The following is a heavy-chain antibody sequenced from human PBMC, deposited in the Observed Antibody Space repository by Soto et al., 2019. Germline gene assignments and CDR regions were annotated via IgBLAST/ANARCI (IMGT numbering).Heavy chain of an antibody. V-gene: IGHV4-34*01. CDR1: GGSFSGYY. Sequence: SETLSLTCAVYGGSFSGYYWSWIRQPPGKGLEWIGEINHSGSTNYNPSLKSRVTISVDTSKNQFSLKLSSVTAADTAVYYCARGKQLWSYYYYYMDVWGKGTTVTVS. CDR2: INHSGST. CDR3: ARGKQLWSYYYYYMDV. D-gene: IGHD5-18*01. J-gene: IGHJ6*03.